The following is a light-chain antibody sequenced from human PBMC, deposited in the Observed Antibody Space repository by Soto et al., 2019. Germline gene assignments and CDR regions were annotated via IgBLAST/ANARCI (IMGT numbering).Light chain of an antibody. CDR3: SSYTSSSTLVV. Sequence: QSALTQPASVSGSPGQSITISCTGTSRDVGGYNYVSWYQQHPGKAPKLMIYEVSNRPSGVSTRFSGSKSGNTASLTISGLQAEDEADYYCSSYTSSSTLVVFGGGTKLTVL. V-gene: IGLV2-14*01. CDR2: EVS. CDR1: SRDVGGYNY. J-gene: IGLJ2*01.